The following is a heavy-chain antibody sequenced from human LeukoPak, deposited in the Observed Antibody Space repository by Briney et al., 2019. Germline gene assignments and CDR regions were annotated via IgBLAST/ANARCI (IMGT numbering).Heavy chain of an antibody. D-gene: IGHD3-22*01. J-gene: IGHJ6*02. CDR2: MNPNSGNT. CDR1: GYTFTSYD. V-gene: IGHV1-8*01. Sequence: ASVKVSCKASGYTFTSYDINWVRQATGQGLEWMGWMNPNSGNTGYAQKFQGRITMTRNTSASTAYMELSSLRSEDTAVYYCARVITMIVLPIPHGMDVWGQGTTVTVSS. CDR3: ARVITMIVLPIPHGMDV.